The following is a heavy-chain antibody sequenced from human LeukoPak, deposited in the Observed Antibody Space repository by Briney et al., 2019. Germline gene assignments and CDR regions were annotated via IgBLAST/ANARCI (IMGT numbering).Heavy chain of an antibody. J-gene: IGHJ6*02. D-gene: IGHD6-13*01. Sequence: ASVKVSCKASGYTFTSYDINWVRQATGQGLERMGWMNPNSGNTGYAQKFQGRVTMTRNTSISTAYMELSSLRSEDTAVYYCARVGQLVHYYYYGMDVWGQGTTVTVSS. CDR1: GYTFTSYD. V-gene: IGHV1-8*01. CDR3: ARVGQLVHYYYYGMDV. CDR2: MNPNSGNT.